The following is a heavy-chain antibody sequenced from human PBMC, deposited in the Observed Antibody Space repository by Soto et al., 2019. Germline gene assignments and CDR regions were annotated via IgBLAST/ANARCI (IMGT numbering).Heavy chain of an antibody. CDR3: ARSDRALRYFDWLFPPWFDT. CDR1: GYTFTSYG. CDR2: ISAYNGNT. V-gene: IGHV1-18*01. Sequence: GASVKVSCKASGYTFTSYGISWVRQAPGQGLEWMGWISAYNGNTNYAQKLQGRVTMTTDTSTSTAYMELRSLRSDDTAVCYCARSDRALRYFDWLFPPWFDTWGQGTLVTVSS. J-gene: IGHJ5*02. D-gene: IGHD3-9*01.